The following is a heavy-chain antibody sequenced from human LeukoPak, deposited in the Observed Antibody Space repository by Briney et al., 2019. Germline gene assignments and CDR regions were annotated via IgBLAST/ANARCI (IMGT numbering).Heavy chain of an antibody. D-gene: IGHD6-25*01. Sequence: GGSLRLSCAASGFSVSNNYMTWVRQAPGKGLEWVSVIYSDGTRYYRDSVKGRFTISRDNSKNTLYLQMNSLRVGDTALYYCAKIKSGIDSWGQGTLVTVSS. J-gene: IGHJ4*02. CDR3: AKIKSGIDS. CDR2: IYSDGTR. V-gene: IGHV3-53*01. CDR1: GFSVSNNY.